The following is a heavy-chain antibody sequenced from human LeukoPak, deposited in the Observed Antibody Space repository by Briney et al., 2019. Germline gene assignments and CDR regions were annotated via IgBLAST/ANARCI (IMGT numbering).Heavy chain of an antibody. J-gene: IGHJ4*02. V-gene: IGHV4-34*01. CDR2: INHSGST. D-gene: IGHD3-22*01. Sequence: SETLSLTCAVYGGSFSGYYWNWIRQPPGKGLEWIGEINHSGSTNYNPSLKSRVTISVDTSKDQFSLKLSSVTAADTAVYYCARHHRYYYDSSGYYPDDYWGQGTLVTVSS. CDR3: ARHHRYYYDSSGYYPDDY. CDR1: GGSFSGYY.